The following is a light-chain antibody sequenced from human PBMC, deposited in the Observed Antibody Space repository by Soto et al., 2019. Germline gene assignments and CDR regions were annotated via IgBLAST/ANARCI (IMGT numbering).Light chain of an antibody. CDR3: QQYGSSPP. CDR1: EIINSGY. CDR2: GAS. Sequence: ENLLTQSPVTLSLSAGERATLFCRASEIINSGYLAWYQQQPGRAPRLLIYGASKRATGIPDRFSGSESGTDFALTINSLEPEDSAVYYCQQYGSSPPFGQGTRLEIK. V-gene: IGKV3-20*01. J-gene: IGKJ5*01.